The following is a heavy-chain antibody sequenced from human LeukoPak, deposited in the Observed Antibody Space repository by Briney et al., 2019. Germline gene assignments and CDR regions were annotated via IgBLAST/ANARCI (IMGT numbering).Heavy chain of an antibody. CDR2: IKGDGSST. J-gene: IGHJ4*02. D-gene: IGHD3-3*01. V-gene: IGHV3-74*01. Sequence: PGGSLRLSCAASGFTFSNYWMHWVRQTPGEGLVCVSLIKGDGSSTTYADSVKGRFTISRDNAKNTVYLQMNSLRAEDTAVYYCARVDFWSGYYIDYWGQGTLVTVSS. CDR3: ARVDFWSGYYIDY. CDR1: GFTFSNYW.